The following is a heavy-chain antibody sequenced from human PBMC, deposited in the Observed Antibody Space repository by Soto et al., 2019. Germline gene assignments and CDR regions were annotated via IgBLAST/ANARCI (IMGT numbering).Heavy chain of an antibody. D-gene: IGHD6-13*01. J-gene: IGHJ4*02. Sequence: ASVKVSCKASGYTFTSYGISWVRQAPGQGLEWMGWISAYNGNTNYAQKLQGRVTMTTDTSTSAAYMELRSLRSDDTAVYYCARSPKIAAAGSKKDYWGQGTLVTVSS. CDR1: GYTFTSYG. CDR3: ARSPKIAAAGSKKDY. CDR2: ISAYNGNT. V-gene: IGHV1-18*04.